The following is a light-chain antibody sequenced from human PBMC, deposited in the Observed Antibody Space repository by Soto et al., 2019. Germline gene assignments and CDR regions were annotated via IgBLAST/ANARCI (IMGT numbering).Light chain of an antibody. CDR1: SSDIGGYNY. V-gene: IGLV2-14*01. CDR3: SSYTSSSTRV. CDR2: GVS. Sequence: QSALTQPASVSGSPGQSITISCTGTSSDIGGYNYVSWYQQHPGKAPKLMIYGVSDRPSGVSTRFSGSRSGNTASLTISGLQAEDEADHYCSSYTSSSTRVFGGGTKLTVL. J-gene: IGLJ2*01.